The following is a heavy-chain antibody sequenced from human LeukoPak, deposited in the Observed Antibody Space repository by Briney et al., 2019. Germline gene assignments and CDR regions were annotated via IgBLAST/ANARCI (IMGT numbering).Heavy chain of an antibody. J-gene: IGHJ4*02. CDR3: AAARVYDFWSGYYDY. V-gene: IGHV1-2*02. Sequence: ASVKVSCKASGYTFTGYYMHWVRQAPGQGHEWMGWINPNSGGTNYAQKFQGRVTMTRDTSISTAYMELSRLRSDDTAVYYCAAARVYDFWSGYYDYWGQGTLVTVSS. CDR2: INPNSGGT. CDR1: GYTFTGYY. D-gene: IGHD3-3*01.